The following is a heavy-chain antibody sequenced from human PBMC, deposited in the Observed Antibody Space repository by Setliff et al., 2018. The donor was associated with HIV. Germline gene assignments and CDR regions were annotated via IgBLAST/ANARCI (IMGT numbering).Heavy chain of an antibody. D-gene: IGHD2-15*01. J-gene: IGHJ4*02. Sequence: PGGSLRLSCAASGFTFSSYAMSWVRQAPGKGLEWVSGISGSGGRTYYADSVVGRFTISRDNAKNSLYLQMNSLREEDTAVYFCARGRCSGGACFFDSWGQGTLVTVSS. CDR2: ISGSGGRT. CDR1: GFTFSSYA. V-gene: IGHV3-23*01. CDR3: ARGRCSGGACFFDS.